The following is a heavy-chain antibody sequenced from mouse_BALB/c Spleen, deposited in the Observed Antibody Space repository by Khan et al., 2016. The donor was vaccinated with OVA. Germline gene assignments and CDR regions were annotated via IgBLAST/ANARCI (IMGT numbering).Heavy chain of an antibody. J-gene: IGHJ3*01. Sequence: VELVESGAELVKPGASVKLSCKATGYTFSSYYMYWVKQRPGQGLEWIGGINPNNGGPNFNEKFKTKATLTVDKSSSAAYMHLSSLTSEDSAVSYCTRSGYGNPFAYWGQGTLVTVSP. CDR1: GYTFSSYY. CDR2: INPNNGGP. CDR3: TRSGYGNPFAY. V-gene: IGHV1S81*02. D-gene: IGHD2-10*02.